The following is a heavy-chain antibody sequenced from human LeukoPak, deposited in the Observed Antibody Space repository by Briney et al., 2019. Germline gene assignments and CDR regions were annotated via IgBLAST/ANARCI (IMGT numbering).Heavy chain of an antibody. CDR3: ARAAGGWDLDY. CDR1: VHTFYVLH. CDR2: IASRESYI. D-gene: IGHD1-26*01. Sequence: GGSLTLSCAASVHTFYVLHTMCVRGAPREGGVCVSSIASRESYITYADSTQGRFTISRDNAKNSLYLQTNSLRVDDTALYYCARAAGGWDLDYCSHGTVDTVSS. V-gene: IGHV3-21*01. J-gene: IGHJ4*01.